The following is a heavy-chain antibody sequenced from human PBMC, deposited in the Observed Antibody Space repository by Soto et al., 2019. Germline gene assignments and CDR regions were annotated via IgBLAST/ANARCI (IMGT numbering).Heavy chain of an antibody. J-gene: IGHJ4*02. V-gene: IGHV4-30-2*01. D-gene: IGHD3-22*01. CDR3: ARGGVDYYDSSGYYFSPYYFDY. Sequence: PSETLSLTCAVSGGSISSGGYSWSWIRQPPGKGLEWIGYIYHSGSTYYNPSLKSRVTISVDRSKSQFSLKLSSVTAADTAVYYCARGGVDYYDSSGYYFSPYYFDYWGQRTLVTVSS. CDR2: IYHSGST. CDR1: GGSISSGGYS.